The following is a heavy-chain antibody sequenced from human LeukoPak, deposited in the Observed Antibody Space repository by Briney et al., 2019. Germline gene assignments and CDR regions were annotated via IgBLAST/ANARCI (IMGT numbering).Heavy chain of an antibody. CDR3: ARDNGVVHGVYYMDV. Sequence: PGGPLRLSCAASGFTFSNYWMTWVRQAPGKGLEWVADRKQDGSEKLYVNSVRGRFTIPRDNAKMSLFLQMNSLRAEDTAVYYCARDNGVVHGVYYMDVWGKGTTVTVS. J-gene: IGHJ6*03. D-gene: IGHD3-3*01. V-gene: IGHV3-7*01. CDR2: RKQDGSEK. CDR1: GFTFSNYW.